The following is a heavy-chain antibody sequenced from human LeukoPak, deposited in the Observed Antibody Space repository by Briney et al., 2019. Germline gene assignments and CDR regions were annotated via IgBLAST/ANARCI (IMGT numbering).Heavy chain of an antibody. J-gene: IGHJ4*02. CDR1: GYTFTGYY. CDR3: ARVDYDSSGYYYSDY. CDR2: INPNSGGT. Sequence: ASVKVSCKASGYTFTGYYMHWVRQAPGQGLEWMGWINPNSGGTNYAQKFQGRVTMTRDTSISTAYMELSRLRSDDTAVYYCARVDYDSSGYYYSDYWGQGSLVTVSS. D-gene: IGHD3-22*01. V-gene: IGHV1-2*02.